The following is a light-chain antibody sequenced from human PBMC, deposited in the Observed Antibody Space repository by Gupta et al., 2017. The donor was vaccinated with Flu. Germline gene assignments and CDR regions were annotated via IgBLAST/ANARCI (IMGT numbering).Light chain of an antibody. CDR1: ASNIGSNT. Sequence: QSVLTQPPSISGTPGQRVTISCSGSASNIGSNTVNWYTQLPGTAPQLLIFDNNQRPSGVPDRFSGSKAGTSASLAISGLQSEDEADYYCSSWDDSLNARLVFGGGTRVTVL. V-gene: IGLV1-44*01. CDR2: DNN. CDR3: SSWDDSLNARLV. J-gene: IGLJ3*02.